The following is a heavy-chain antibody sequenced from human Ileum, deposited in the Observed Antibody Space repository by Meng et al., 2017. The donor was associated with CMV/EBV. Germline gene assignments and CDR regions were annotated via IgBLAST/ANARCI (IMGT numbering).Heavy chain of an antibody. CDR2: ISSSSNYI. J-gene: IGHJ5*02. CDR1: GFTFFTYS. CDR3: ARSNSRAHYWFDP. V-gene: IGHV3-21*01. Sequence: AYGFTFFTYSMNWVRQAPGKGLEWVSSISSSSNYIYYADSVKGRFTISRDNAKNSLYLQMNTLRAEDTAVYYCARSNSRAHYWFDPWGQGTLVTVSS. D-gene: IGHD6-13*01.